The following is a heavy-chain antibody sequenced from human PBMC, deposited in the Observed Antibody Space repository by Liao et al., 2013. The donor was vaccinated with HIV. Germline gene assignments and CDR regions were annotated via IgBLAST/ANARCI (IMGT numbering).Heavy chain of an antibody. Sequence: QVQLQESGPGLVKPSETLSLTCTVSGGSISNYYWSWIRQSAGKGLEWIGRIHSSGSTNYNPSFRSRVTISIDTSKNQFSLNMNSATAADTAVYYCATAWDGYAPNIPIWGQGTLVTVSS. V-gene: IGHV4-4*07. D-gene: IGHD5-24*01. J-gene: IGHJ4*02. CDR2: IHSSGST. CDR3: ATAWDGYAPNIPI. CDR1: GGSISNYY.